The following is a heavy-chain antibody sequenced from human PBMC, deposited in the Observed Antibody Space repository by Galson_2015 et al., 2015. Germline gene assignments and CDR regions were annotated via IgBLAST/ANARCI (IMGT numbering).Heavy chain of an antibody. CDR2: IYHSGST. D-gene: IGHD3-3*02. V-gene: IGHV4-38-2*02. CDR3: ARDGPYHFWSGYYSQNAFDI. Sequence: SEPLSLTCAVSGSSISSGYYWGWIRQPPGKGLEWIGSIYHSGSTYYNPSLKSRVTISVDTSKNRFSLKLSSVTAADTAVYYCARDGPYHFWSGYYSQNAFDIWGQGTTVTVSS. CDR1: GSSISSGYY. J-gene: IGHJ3*02.